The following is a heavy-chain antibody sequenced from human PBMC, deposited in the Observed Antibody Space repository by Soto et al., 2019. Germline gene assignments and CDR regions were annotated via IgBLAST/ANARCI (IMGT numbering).Heavy chain of an antibody. V-gene: IGHV3-30-3*01. CDR3: ARGLPRMTNRPWFDP. Sequence: QVQLVESGGGVVQPGRSLRLSCAASGFTFSDYAIHWVRQAPGKGLEWVAVVSYDGSNKYYADSVKGRFSISRENSKNSLYLQMNSLRAEDTAVYYCARGLPRMTNRPWFDPWGQGTLVTVSS. D-gene: IGHD4-17*01. J-gene: IGHJ5*02. CDR1: GFTFSDYA. CDR2: VSYDGSNK.